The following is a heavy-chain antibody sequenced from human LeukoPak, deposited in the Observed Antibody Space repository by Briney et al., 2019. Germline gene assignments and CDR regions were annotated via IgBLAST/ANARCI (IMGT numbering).Heavy chain of an antibody. CDR1: GYTFTSYG. CDR3: ARDMGGGFWSGYYVYYYGMDV. V-gene: IGHV1-18*01. Sequence: GASVKVSCKASGYTFTSYGISWVRQAPGQGLEWMGWISAYNGNTNYAQKLQGRVTMTTDTSTSTAYMELRSLRSDDTAAYYCARDMGGGFWSGYYVYYYGMDVWGQGTTVTVSS. D-gene: IGHD3-3*01. CDR2: ISAYNGNT. J-gene: IGHJ6*02.